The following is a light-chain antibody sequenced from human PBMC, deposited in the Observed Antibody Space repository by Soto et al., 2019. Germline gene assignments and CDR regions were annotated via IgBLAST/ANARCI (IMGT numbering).Light chain of an antibody. J-gene: IGKJ3*01. CDR1: QSVTSSY. V-gene: IGKV3-20*01. CDR2: GAS. Sequence: EIVLTQSPGTLSLSPGERATLSCRASQSVTSSYLAWYQQKPGQAPRLLIYGASSRATDIPDRFSGSGSGTDFTLTITRLEPEDFAVYYCQQYGNSPATFGPGTKVD. CDR3: QQYGNSPAT.